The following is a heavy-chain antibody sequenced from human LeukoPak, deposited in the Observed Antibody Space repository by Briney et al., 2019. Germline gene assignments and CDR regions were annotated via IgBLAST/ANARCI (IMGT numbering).Heavy chain of an antibody. CDR2: IIPIFGTA. J-gene: IGHJ4*02. Sequence: ASVKVSCKASGGTFSSYAISWVRQAPGQGLEWMGRIIPIFGTANYAQKFQGRVTITADKSTSTAYMELSSLRSEDTAVYYCARDQVRSTTGEDYWGQGTLVTASS. D-gene: IGHD4-17*01. CDR1: GGTFSSYA. CDR3: ARDQVRSTTGEDY. V-gene: IGHV1-69*06.